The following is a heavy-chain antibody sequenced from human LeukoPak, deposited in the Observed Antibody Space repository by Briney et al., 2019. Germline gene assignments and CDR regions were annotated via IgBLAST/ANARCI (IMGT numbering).Heavy chain of an antibody. CDR1: GGTFSSYA. J-gene: IGHJ4*02. D-gene: IGHD3-3*01. V-gene: IGHV1-18*01. CDR3: ARLRFLEWLPSYY. Sequence: GASVKVSCKASGGTFSSYAISWVRQAPGQGLEWMGWISAYNGNTNYAQKLQGRVTMTTDTSTSTAYMELRSLRSDDTAVYYCARLRFLEWLPSYYWGQGTLVTVSS. CDR2: ISAYNGNT.